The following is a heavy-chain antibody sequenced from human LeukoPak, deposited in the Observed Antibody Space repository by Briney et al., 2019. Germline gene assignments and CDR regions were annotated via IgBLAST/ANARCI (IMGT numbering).Heavy chain of an antibody. CDR3: ARALRFLEWLSSVDY. CDR2: ISSSSSYI. D-gene: IGHD3-3*01. CDR1: GFTFSSYS. V-gene: IGHV3-21*01. Sequence: GGSLRLSCAASGFTFSSYSMNWVRQAPGKGLEWVSSISSSSSYIYYADSVKGRFTISRDNAKNSLYLQMNSLRAEDTAVYYCARALRFLEWLSSVDYWGQGTLVIVSS. J-gene: IGHJ4*02.